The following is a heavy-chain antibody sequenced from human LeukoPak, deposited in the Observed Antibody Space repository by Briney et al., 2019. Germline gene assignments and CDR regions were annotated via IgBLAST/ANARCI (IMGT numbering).Heavy chain of an antibody. CDR3: VRERSYYYHGSGYYRQGYFDY. V-gene: IGHV1-69*05. J-gene: IGHJ4*02. Sequence: SVKVSCKASGGTFSSYSISWVRQAPGQGLEWMGGIIPIFCTANYAQKFRGRVTITTHESTSTAYMELSSLRSEDTAVHYCVRERSYYYHGSGYYRQGYFDYWGQGTLVTVSS. CDR2: IIPIFCTA. CDR1: GGTFSSYS. D-gene: IGHD3-22*01.